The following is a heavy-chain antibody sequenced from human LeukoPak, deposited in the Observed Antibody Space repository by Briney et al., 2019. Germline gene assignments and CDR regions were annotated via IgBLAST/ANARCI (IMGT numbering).Heavy chain of an antibody. V-gene: IGHV4-38-2*02. CDR3: ARDGYVGSSWPSWFDP. D-gene: IGHD6-13*01. CDR1: GYSISRGYY. J-gene: IGHJ5*02. CDR2: ISHTGST. Sequence: SETLSLTCTVSGYSISRGYYWGWIRQPPGKGLEWIGSISHTGSTYYNPSLKNRVTISLDTSKNRFSLKLTSVTAADTAVYYCARDGYVGSSWPSWFDPWGQGTLVTVSS.